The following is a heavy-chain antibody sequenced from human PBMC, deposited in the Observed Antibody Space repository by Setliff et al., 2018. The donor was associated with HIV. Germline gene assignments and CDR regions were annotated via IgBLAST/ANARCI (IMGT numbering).Heavy chain of an antibody. V-gene: IGHV3-21*01. CDR1: GFTFSNYN. CDR3: ARDPGMQLRYAFDF. D-gene: IGHD3-9*01. Sequence: SLRLSCAASGFTFSNYNMNWVRQAPGKGLEWVSSISSGGNYIYYRDSMKGRFTISRDNARNSLFLQMNGLRAEDTAVYYCARDPGMQLRYAFDFWGQGTPVTSPQ. CDR2: ISSGGNYI. J-gene: IGHJ4*02.